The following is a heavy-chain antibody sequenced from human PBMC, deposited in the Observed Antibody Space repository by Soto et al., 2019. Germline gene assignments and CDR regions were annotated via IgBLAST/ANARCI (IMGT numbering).Heavy chain of an antibody. J-gene: IGHJ4*02. CDR3: ARGREGVYGDYFRSYFDY. V-gene: IGHV3-33*08. CDR2: VWDDGSKK. D-gene: IGHD4-17*01. Sequence: PGGSLRLSCAASGFKFGMSGMHWVRQAPGKGLECVAMVWDDGSKKQYSDSVKGRFIISRDNSNNTLYLQMSSLRAEDTAIYYCARGREGVYGDYFRSYFDYWGQGVRVTVSS. CDR1: GFKFGMSG.